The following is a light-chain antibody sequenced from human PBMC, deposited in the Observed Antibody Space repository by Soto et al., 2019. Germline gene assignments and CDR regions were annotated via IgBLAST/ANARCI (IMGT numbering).Light chain of an antibody. Sequence: EIVLTQSPGTVSLSPGERATLSCRASQSVSSNYLAWYQQKPGQAPRLLIYGASSRATGIPDRVSGSGSGKDLTLTISRLEPEDFAVYYCQQYGGVPRTFGQGTKVELK. CDR2: GAS. CDR3: QQYGGVPRT. CDR1: QSVSSNY. V-gene: IGKV3-20*01. J-gene: IGKJ1*01.